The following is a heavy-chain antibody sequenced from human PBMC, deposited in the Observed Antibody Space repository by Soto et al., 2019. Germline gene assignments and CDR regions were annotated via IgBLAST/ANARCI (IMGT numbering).Heavy chain of an antibody. J-gene: IGHJ3*02. CDR3: PRDRKTWCSGNTCYEQDAFDI. Sequence: QVQVQESGPGLVKPSQTLTLTCTVSGGSISSGGYYWTWIRQHPGKGLEWLGNVHYSGTTYYNPSLKSRVTISVDTSKNHFSLKLSSVTAADTAVYYCPRDRKTWCSGNTCYEQDAFDIWGQGTMVTVSS. V-gene: IGHV4-31*03. CDR2: VHYSGTT. CDR1: GGSISSGGYY. D-gene: IGHD2-2*01.